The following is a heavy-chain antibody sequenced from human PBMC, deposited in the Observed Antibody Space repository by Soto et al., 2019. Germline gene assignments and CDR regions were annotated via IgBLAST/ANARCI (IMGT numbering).Heavy chain of an antibody. Sequence: SQTLSLTCTVSGGSLSSGDYYWSWIRQPPGKGLEWIGYIYYSGSTYYNPSLKSRVTISVDTSKNQFSLKLSSVTAADTAVYYCARYCSGGSCSRLYYFDYWGQGTLVTVSS. CDR2: IYYSGST. J-gene: IGHJ4*02. D-gene: IGHD2-15*01. V-gene: IGHV4-30-4*01. CDR3: ARYCSGGSCSRLYYFDY. CDR1: GGSLSSGDYY.